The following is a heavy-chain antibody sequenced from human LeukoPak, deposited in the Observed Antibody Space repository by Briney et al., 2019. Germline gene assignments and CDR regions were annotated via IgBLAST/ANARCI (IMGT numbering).Heavy chain of an antibody. CDR2: ISSSSSYI. J-gene: IGHJ4*02. V-gene: IGHV3-21*01. CDR1: GFTFSSYS. CDR3: TRFDDSSGYHVPDY. Sequence: GGSLRLSCAASGFTFSSYSMNWVRQAPGKGLEWVSSISSSSSYIYYADSVKGRFTISRDNAKNSLYLQMNSLRAEDTAVYYCTRFDDSSGYHVPDYWGQGTLVTVSS. D-gene: IGHD3-22*01.